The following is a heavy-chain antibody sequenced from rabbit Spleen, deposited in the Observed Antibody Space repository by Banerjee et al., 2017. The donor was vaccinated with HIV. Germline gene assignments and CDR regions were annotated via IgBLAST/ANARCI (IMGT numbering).Heavy chain of an antibody. CDR3: ARGGAGGGDGFNL. D-gene: IGHD3-1*01. J-gene: IGHJ4*01. V-gene: IGHV1S40*01. Sequence: QSLEESGGDLVKPGASLTLTCTASGFSFSSGYMCWVRQAPGKGLEWIGYIDPVFGITYYANWVNGRFSISRENAQNTVFLQMTSLTAADTATYFCARGGAGGGDGFNLWGPGTLVTVS. CDR1: GFSFSSGY. CDR2: IDPVFGIT.